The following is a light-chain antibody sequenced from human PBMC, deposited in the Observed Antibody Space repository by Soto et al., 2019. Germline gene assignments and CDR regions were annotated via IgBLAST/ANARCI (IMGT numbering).Light chain of an antibody. CDR2: DAS. J-gene: IGKJ1*01. CDR3: QQRSNWPRT. V-gene: IGKV3-11*01. Sequence: EIVLTQSPATLSLSPGERATLSCRASQSVSYYLAWYQQKPGQAPRLLIYDASNRATGIPARFSGSGSGTAFSLPISSLEPEEFAVSYCQQRSNWPRTFGQGPKVAIK. CDR1: QSVSYY.